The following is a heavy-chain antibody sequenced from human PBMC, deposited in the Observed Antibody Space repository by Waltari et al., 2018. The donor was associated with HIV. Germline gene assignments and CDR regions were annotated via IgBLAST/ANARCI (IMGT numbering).Heavy chain of an antibody. Sequence: EVQLVESGGGLVQPGGSLRLSCAAYGFPFSDYSMTWVRQAPGKGLEWVSYISSSSSTIYYADSVKGRFTISRDNAKNSLYLQMNSLRAEDTAVYYCARDPVYSGSSLVYYFDYWGQGTLVTVSS. CDR1: GFPFSDYS. J-gene: IGHJ4*02. D-gene: IGHD6-6*01. CDR3: ARDPVYSGSSLVYYFDY. CDR2: ISSSSSTI. V-gene: IGHV3-48*01.